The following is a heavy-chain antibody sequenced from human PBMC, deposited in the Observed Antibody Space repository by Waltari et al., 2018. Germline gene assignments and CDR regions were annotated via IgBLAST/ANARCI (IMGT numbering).Heavy chain of an antibody. CDR1: GGSISSYY. V-gene: IGHV4-59*01. CDR3: ARYWDYDILTGYYRYFDY. CDR2: IYYSGST. Sequence: QVQLQESGPGLVKPSETLSLTCTVSGGSISSYYWSWIRQPPGKGLEWIGYIYYSGSTNSNPSLKSRVTISVDTSKNQFSLKLSSVTAADTAVYYCARYWDYDILTGYYRYFDYWGQGTLVTVSS. D-gene: IGHD3-9*01. J-gene: IGHJ4*02.